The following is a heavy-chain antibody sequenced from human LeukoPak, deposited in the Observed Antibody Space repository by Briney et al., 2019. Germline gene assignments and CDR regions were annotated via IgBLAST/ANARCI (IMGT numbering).Heavy chain of an antibody. Sequence: ASVKVSCKTSGDTFTTYAIIWVRQAPGQGLEWMGGIIPMFGTPNYAQRLQGRVTITADKSTKTAYMELSSLRSEDTAVYYCARAGIPGYCTNVACSNWLDPWGQGTLVTVSS. CDR3: ARAGIPGYCTNVACSNWLDP. D-gene: IGHD2-8*01. V-gene: IGHV1-69*06. CDR1: GDTFTTYA. J-gene: IGHJ5*02. CDR2: IIPMFGTP.